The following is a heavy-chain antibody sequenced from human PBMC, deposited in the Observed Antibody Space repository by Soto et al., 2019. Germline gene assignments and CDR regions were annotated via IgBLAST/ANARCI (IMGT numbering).Heavy chain of an antibody. CDR2: INPSGGST. V-gene: IGHV1-46*01. D-gene: IGHD6-13*01. CDR1: GYTFTSYY. CDR3: ARDGVGLAAAGARYYYYGMDV. Sequence: ASVKVSCKASGYTFTSYYMHWVRQAPGQGLEWMGIINPSGGSTSYAQKFQGRVTMTRDTSTSTVYMELSSLRSEDTAVYYCARDGVGLAAAGARYYYYGMDVWGQGTTVTVSS. J-gene: IGHJ6*02.